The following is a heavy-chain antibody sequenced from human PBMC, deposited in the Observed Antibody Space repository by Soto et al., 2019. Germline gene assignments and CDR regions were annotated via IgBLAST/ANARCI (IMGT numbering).Heavy chain of an antibody. Sequence: EVQLLESGGGLVQPGGSLRLSCAASGFTFSSYAMSWVRQAPGKGLEWVSAISGSGGSTYYADSVKGRFTISRDNSKNTMYLQMNSLRAEDTAVYYCAVRKSGDYGNNWFDPWGQGPLVTVSS. CDR3: AVRKSGDYGNNWFDP. D-gene: IGHD4-17*01. CDR1: GFTFSSYA. V-gene: IGHV3-23*01. CDR2: ISGSGGST. J-gene: IGHJ5*02.